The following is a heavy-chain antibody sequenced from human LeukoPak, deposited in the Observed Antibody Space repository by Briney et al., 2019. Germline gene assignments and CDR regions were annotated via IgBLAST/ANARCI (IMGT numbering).Heavy chain of an antibody. D-gene: IGHD3-9*01. CDR2: IYYSGST. CDR3: ARTLRYFDWLPAGETDY. CDR1: GGSISSSSYY. V-gene: IGHV4-39*01. Sequence: SETLSLTCTVSGGSISSSSYYWGWIRQPPGKGLEWIGSIYYSGSTYYNPSLKSRVTISVDTSKNQFSLKLSSVTAADTAVYYCARTLRYFDWLPAGETDYWGQGTLVTVSS. J-gene: IGHJ4*02.